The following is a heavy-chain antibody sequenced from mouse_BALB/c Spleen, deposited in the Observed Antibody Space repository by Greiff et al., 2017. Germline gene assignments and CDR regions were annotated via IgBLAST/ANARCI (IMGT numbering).Heavy chain of an antibody. V-gene: IGHV5-6-5*01. CDR1: GFTFSSYA. J-gene: IGHJ3*01. D-gene: IGHD2-4*01. CDR2: ISSGGST. CDR3: ARGDYDDWFAY. Sequence: EVQLVESGGGLVKPGGSLKLSCAASGFTFSSYAMSWVRQTPEKRLEWVASISSGGSTYYPDSVKGRFTISRDNARNILYLQMSSLRSEDTAMYYCARGDYDDWFAYWGQGTLVTVSA.